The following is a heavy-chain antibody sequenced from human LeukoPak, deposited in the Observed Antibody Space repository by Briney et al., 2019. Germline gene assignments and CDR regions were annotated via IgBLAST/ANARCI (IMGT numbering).Heavy chain of an antibody. Sequence: GGSLRLSCAASGFTFSSYAMHWVRQAPGKGLEWVAVISYDGSNKYYADSVKGRFTISRDNSKNTLYLQMNSLRVEDTAVYYCASSPYYDILTGTHGAFDIWGQGTMVTVSS. CDR1: GFTFSSYA. D-gene: IGHD3-9*01. CDR3: ASSPYYDILTGTHGAFDI. CDR2: ISYDGSNK. V-gene: IGHV3-30-3*01. J-gene: IGHJ3*02.